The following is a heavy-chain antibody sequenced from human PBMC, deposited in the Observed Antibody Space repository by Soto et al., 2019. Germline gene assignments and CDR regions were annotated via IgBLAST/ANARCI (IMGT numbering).Heavy chain of an antibody. V-gene: IGHV1-18*01. CDR3: ARDPKTTGTPPYYYCMDV. J-gene: IGHJ6*02. CDR1: SYTFTNFG. CDR2: ISAYNGDT. D-gene: IGHD1-1*01. Sequence: GASVKVSCKASSYTFTNFGISWVRQAPGQGLDWMGWISAYNGDTNYAQKFQGRVTMTTDTSTSTAYMDLRGLRSDDTAVYFCARDPKTTGTPPYYYCMDVWGQGTTVTVSS.